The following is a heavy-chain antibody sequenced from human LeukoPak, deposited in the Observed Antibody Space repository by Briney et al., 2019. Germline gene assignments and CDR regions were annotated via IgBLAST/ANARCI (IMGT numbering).Heavy chain of an antibody. V-gene: IGHV3-30*02. CDR3: AKKWSGDYDSSGVNDAFDI. Sequence: GGSLRLSCAASAFTFRSYGMHWVRQAPGKGLEWVAFIRYHGSDKYYADSVKDRFTISRDNSKNALYLQMNSLRAEDTAVYYCAKKWSGDYDSSGVNDAFDIWGQGTMVTVSS. CDR2: IRYHGSDK. J-gene: IGHJ3*02. D-gene: IGHD3-22*01. CDR1: AFTFRSYG.